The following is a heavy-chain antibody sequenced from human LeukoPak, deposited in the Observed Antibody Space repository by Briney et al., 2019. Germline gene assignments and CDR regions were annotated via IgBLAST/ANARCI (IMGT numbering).Heavy chain of an antibody. CDR2: IVPILGTA. D-gene: IGHD5-12*01. J-gene: IGHJ4*02. CDR3: ASDRFPYVDEEVRVDY. V-gene: IGHV1-69*01. Sequence: ASVTVSCKASGGTFSRSAISWVRQAPGQGLEWMGGIVPILGTAYYTQKFQGRVTITADESTRTAYMQMSSLRSEDTAVYFCASDRFPYVDEEVRVDYWGQGTRVTVSS. CDR1: GGTFSRSA.